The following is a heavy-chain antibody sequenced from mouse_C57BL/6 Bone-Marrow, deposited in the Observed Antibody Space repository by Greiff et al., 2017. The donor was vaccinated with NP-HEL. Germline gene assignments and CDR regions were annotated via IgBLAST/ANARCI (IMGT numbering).Heavy chain of an antibody. CDR3: TLYGSSYPYYFDY. CDR1: GFNIKDYY. D-gene: IGHD1-1*01. J-gene: IGHJ2*01. Sequence: VQLQQSGAELVRPGASVKLSCTASGFNIKDYYMHWVKQRPEQGLEWIGRIDPEDGDTEYAPKFQGKATMTADTSSNTAYLPRSSLTSEDTAVYYCTLYGSSYPYYFDYWGQGTTLTVSS. CDR2: IDPEDGDT. V-gene: IGHV14-1*01.